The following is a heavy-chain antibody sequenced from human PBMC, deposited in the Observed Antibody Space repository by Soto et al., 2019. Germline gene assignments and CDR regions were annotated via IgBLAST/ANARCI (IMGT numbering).Heavy chain of an antibody. Sequence: SETLSLTCTVSGGSISSSSYYWGWIRQPPGKGLEWIGSIYYSGSTYYNPSLKSRVTISVDTSKNQFSLKLSSVTAADTAVYYCARKPDYFDYWGQGTLVTVSS. J-gene: IGHJ4*02. V-gene: IGHV4-39*01. CDR3: ARKPDYFDY. CDR2: IYYSGST. CDR1: GGSISSSSYY.